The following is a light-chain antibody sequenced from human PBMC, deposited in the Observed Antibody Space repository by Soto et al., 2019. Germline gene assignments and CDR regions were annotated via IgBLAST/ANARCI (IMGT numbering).Light chain of an antibody. CDR1: QSVRSTY. CDR2: GAS. Sequence: EVVLTQSPGTLSLSPGERAALSCRASQSVRSTYLAWYQQKPGQAPRLLIYGASSRATGIPDRFSGSGSGTYFTLTISRLEPEDFSVYYCQMYGSPPLYTFGQGTKLEI. J-gene: IGKJ2*01. V-gene: IGKV3-20*01. CDR3: QMYGSPPLYT.